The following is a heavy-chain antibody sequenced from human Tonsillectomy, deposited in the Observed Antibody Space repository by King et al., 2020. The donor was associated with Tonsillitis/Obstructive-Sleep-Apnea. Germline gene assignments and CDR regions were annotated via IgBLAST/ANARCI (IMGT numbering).Heavy chain of an antibody. CDR2: IRSKTDSGTT. D-gene: IGHD6-6*01. Sequence: VQLVESVGGLVEPGGSLRLSCAASGFTFDDAWMNWVRQAPGKGLEWLGRIRSKTDSGTTDYTAPLKGRFTISRDDSKNTLYLQMNSLRTEDTAMYYCTAGIDKSARGAFNLRGQGTMVTVSS. J-gene: IGHJ3*01. CDR3: TAGIDKSARGAFNL. CDR1: GFTFDDAW. V-gene: IGHV3-15*01.